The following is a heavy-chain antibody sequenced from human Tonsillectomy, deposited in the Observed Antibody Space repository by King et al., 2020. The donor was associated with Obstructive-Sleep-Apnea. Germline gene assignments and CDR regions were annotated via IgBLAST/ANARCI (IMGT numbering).Heavy chain of an antibody. J-gene: IGHJ4*02. CDR2: IRYDGSNK. D-gene: IGHD3-22*01. CDR3: AKDPPSYYYDSTGLDY. V-gene: IGHV3-30*02. CDR1: GFTFSSYG. Sequence: VQLVESGGGVVQPGRSLRLSCAASGFTFSSYGMHWVRQAPGKGLEWVAFIRYDGSNKYYADSVKGRFTISRDNSKNTLYLQMNSLRAEDTAVYYCAKDPPSYYYDSTGLDYWGQGTLVTVSS.